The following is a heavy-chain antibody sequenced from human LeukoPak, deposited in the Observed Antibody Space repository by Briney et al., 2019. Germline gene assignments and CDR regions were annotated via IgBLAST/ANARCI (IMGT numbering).Heavy chain of an antibody. J-gene: IGHJ4*02. CDR2: ISAYNGNT. Sequence: ASVKVSCKASGYTFTSYGISWVRQAPGQGLEWMGWISAYNGNTNYAQKLQGRVTMTTDTSTSTAYMELRSLGSDDTAVYYCARYINYYDSSGYYYIGRGYYFDYWGQGTLVTVSS. CDR1: GYTFTSYG. V-gene: IGHV1-18*01. D-gene: IGHD3-22*01. CDR3: ARYINYYDSSGYYYIGRGYYFDY.